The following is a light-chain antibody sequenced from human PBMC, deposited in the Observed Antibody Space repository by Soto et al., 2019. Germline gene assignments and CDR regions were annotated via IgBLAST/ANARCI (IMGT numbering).Light chain of an antibody. Sequence: EIVMTQSPATLSVSPGERVTLSCRASQSFSSNLAWYQQKPGQAPRLLMYGASTRATGIPARFSGSGSGTEFTLTISSLQSEDFEVYYCQQYDNWPLTFGAGTKVDIX. V-gene: IGKV3-15*01. CDR1: QSFSSN. CDR3: QQYDNWPLT. CDR2: GAS. J-gene: IGKJ4*01.